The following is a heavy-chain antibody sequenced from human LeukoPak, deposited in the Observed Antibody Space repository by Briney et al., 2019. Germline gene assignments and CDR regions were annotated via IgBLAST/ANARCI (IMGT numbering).Heavy chain of an antibody. CDR2: VKQDGSEK. CDR1: GLTFSAYW. CDR3: AGGSGWVTDS. J-gene: IGHJ4*02. V-gene: IGHV3-7*01. D-gene: IGHD6-19*01. Sequence: GGSLRLSCAASGLTFSAYWMNWVRQAPGKGLEWVANVKQDGSEKYYVDSVKGRFTISRDNAKNSLYLQMNSLRAEDTAVYFCAGGSGWVTDSWGQGTLVTVSA.